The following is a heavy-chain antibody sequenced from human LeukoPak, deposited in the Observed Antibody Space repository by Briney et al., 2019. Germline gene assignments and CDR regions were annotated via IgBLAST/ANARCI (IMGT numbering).Heavy chain of an antibody. CDR3: AKDDSPYDRFDY. J-gene: IGHJ4*02. D-gene: IGHD3-22*01. CDR1: GFTFSSYA. Sequence: GGSLRLSCAASGFTFSSYAVSWVRQAPGKGLEWVSAISGSGGSTYYADSVKGRFTISRDNSKNTLYLQMNSLRAEDTAVYYCAKDDSPYDRFDYWGQGTLVTVSS. V-gene: IGHV3-23*01. CDR2: ISGSGGST.